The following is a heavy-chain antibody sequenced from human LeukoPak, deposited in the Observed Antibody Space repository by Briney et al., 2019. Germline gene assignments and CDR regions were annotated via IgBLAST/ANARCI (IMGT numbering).Heavy chain of an antibody. CDR1: GFTFSSYW. CDR2: INSDGSST. J-gene: IGHJ5*02. CDR3: ARDRNYYDSSGYYRELTNWFDP. Sequence: QPGGSLRLSCAASGFTFSSYWMHWVRQAPGKGLVWVSRINSDGSSTSYADSVKGRFTISRDNAKNTLYLQMNSLRAEDTAVYYCARDRNYYDSSGYYRELTNWFDPWGQGTLATVSS. V-gene: IGHV3-74*01. D-gene: IGHD3-22*01.